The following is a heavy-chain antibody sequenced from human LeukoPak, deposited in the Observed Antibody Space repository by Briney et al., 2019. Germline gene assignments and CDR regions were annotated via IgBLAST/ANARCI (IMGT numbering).Heavy chain of an antibody. D-gene: IGHD1-26*01. CDR3: ARGISGSYRYDAFDI. Sequence: SETLSLTCTVSGGSISSYYWSWIRQPAGKGLEWIGRIYASGSTNYNPSLKSRVTMSVDTSKNQFSLKLSSVTAADTAVYYCARGISGSYRYDAFDILGQGTMVNVSS. V-gene: IGHV4-4*07. CDR2: IYASGST. J-gene: IGHJ3*02. CDR1: GGSISSYY.